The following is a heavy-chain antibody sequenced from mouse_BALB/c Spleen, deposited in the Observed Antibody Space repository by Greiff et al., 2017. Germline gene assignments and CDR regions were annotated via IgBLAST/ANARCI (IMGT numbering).Heavy chain of an antibody. Sequence: QVQLQQPGAELVRPGASVKLSCKASGYTFTSYWINWVKQRPGQGLEWIGNIYPSDSYTNYNQKFKDKATLTVDKSSSTAYMQLSSPTSEDSAVYYCTRGGGTRGFAYWGQGTLVTVSA. V-gene: IGHV1-69*02. CDR1: GYTFTSYW. J-gene: IGHJ3*01. D-gene: IGHD4-1*01. CDR3: TRGGGTRGFAY. CDR2: IYPSDSYT.